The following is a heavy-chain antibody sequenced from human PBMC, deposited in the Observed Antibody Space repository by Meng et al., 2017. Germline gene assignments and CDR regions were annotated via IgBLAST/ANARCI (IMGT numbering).Heavy chain of an antibody. J-gene: IGHJ5*02. CDR2: IWYDGSNK. V-gene: IGHV3-33*01. D-gene: IGHD2-15*01. CDR1: GFTFSSYG. Sequence: GGSLRLSCAASGFTFSSYGMHWVRQAPGKGLEWVAVIWYDGSNKYYADSVKGRFTISRDNSKNTLYLQMNSLRAEDTAVYYCARERRAANNWFVPWGQGTLVTVSS. CDR3: ARERRAANNWFVP.